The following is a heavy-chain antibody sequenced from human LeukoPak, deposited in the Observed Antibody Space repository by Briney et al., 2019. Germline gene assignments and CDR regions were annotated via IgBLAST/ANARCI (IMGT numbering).Heavy chain of an antibody. Sequence: PGGSLRLSCAASGFTFSSYSMNWVRQAPGKGLEWVSSISSSSSYIYYADSVKGRFTISRGNAKNSLYLQMNSLRAEDTAVYYCARKGSSGYYFDYWGQGTLVTVSS. CDR2: ISSSSSYI. J-gene: IGHJ4*02. V-gene: IGHV3-21*01. CDR3: ARKGSSGYYFDY. D-gene: IGHD3-22*01. CDR1: GFTFSSYS.